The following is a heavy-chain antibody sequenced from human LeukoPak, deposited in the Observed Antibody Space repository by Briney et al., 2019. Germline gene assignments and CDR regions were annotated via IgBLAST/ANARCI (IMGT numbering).Heavy chain of an antibody. D-gene: IGHD1-20*01. CDR2: IYYSGST. CDR3: ARVVITGTIPLPNWFDP. CDR1: GGSISNGGYH. J-gene: IGHJ5*02. Sequence: SETLSLTCTVSGGSISNGGYHWSWIRQHPGKGLEWIGYIYYSGSTYYNPSLKSRVTISVDTSKNQFSLKLSSVTAADTAVYYCARVVITGTIPLPNWFDPWGQGTLVTVSS. V-gene: IGHV4-31*03.